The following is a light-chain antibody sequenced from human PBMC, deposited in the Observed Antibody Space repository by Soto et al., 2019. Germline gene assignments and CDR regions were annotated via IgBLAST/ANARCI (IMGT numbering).Light chain of an antibody. V-gene: IGKV3-15*01. CDR3: HQYNNWLALT. J-gene: IGKJ4*01. CDR2: DAS. Sequence: EIVMTQSPATLSLSPGERSTLSCTASQSVSSYLAWYQQKPGQSPRLLIYDASTRATGIPVRFRGSGSGTEFTLTISSLQSEDSAVYYCHQYNNWLALTFGGGTKVDIK. CDR1: QSVSSY.